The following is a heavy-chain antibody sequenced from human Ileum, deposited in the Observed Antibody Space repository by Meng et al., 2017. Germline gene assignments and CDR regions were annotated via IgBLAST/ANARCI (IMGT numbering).Heavy chain of an antibody. D-gene: IGHD2/OR15-2a*01. J-gene: IGHJ4*02. CDR2: ISRDAGTT. Sequence: EVQRLESGGNLEQPGGSLRRSCAASGFTFTTYAMSWVRQVPGKGLEWLSTISRDAGTTYYADSVKGRFTIYRDNSDNTLYLQMSSLTAADTALYYCARLLLLGIIDYWGQGTLVTVSS. V-gene: IGHV3-23*01. CDR1: GFTFTTYA. CDR3: ARLLLLGIIDY.